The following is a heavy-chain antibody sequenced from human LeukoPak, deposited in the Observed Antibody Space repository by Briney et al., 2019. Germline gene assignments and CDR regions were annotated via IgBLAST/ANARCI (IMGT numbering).Heavy chain of an antibody. V-gene: IGHV1-2*06. CDR2: INPNSGGT. D-gene: IGHD2-15*01. Sequence: ASVKASCKASGYTFTGYYMHWVRQAPGQGLEWMGRINPNSGGTNYAQKFQGRVTMTRDTSISTAYMELSRLRSDDTAVYYCASGEVGVVYRAGGRYYYYYHAMDVWGQGTTVTVSS. CDR3: ASGEVGVVYRAGGRYYYYYHAMDV. J-gene: IGHJ6*02. CDR1: GYTFTGYY.